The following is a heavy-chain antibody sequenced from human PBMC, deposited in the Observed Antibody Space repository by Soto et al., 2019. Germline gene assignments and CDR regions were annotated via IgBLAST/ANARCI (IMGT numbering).Heavy chain of an antibody. J-gene: IGHJ5*02. Sequence: QVQLVESGGGVVQPGRSLRLACAASGLTFRSYAMHWVRQAPGKGLEWVAVISYDGSNKYYADSVKGRFTISRDNSKNTLYLQMDSLRAEHTAVYYCAFLRWSSGTSVTTPPGSWGQGTLVTVSS. V-gene: IGHV3-30-3*01. CDR2: ISYDGSNK. CDR1: GLTFRSYA. D-gene: IGHD4-17*01. CDR3: AFLRWSSGTSVTTPPGS.